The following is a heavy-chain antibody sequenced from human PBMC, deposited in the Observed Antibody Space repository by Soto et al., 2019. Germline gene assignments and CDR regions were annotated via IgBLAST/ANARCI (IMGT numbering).Heavy chain of an antibody. V-gene: IGHV4-31*03. CDR3: ARGDPGIAAAGTMFDY. CDR1: GGSISSGGYY. J-gene: IGHJ4*02. D-gene: IGHD6-13*01. Sequence: QVQLQESGPGLVKPSQTLSLTCTVSGGSISSGGYYWSWIRQHPGKGLEWIGYIYYSGSTYYNPSLKSRVTISVDTYKNQFSLKLSSVTAADTAVYYCARGDPGIAAAGTMFDYWGQGTLVTVSS. CDR2: IYYSGST.